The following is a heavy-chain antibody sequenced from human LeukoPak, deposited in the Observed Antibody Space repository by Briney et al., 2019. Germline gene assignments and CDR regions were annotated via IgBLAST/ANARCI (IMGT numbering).Heavy chain of an antibody. D-gene: IGHD6-19*01. CDR1: GLPFSSYA. CDR2: ISYDGSNK. J-gene: IGHJ6*03. CDR3: AREGLATYYMDV. V-gene: IGHV3-30*01. Sequence: GGSLRLSCAASGLPFSSYAMHWVRQAPGKGLEWVAVISYDGSNKYYADSVKGRFTISRDNSKNTLYLQMNSLRAEDTAVYYCAREGLATYYMDVWGKGTTVTVSS.